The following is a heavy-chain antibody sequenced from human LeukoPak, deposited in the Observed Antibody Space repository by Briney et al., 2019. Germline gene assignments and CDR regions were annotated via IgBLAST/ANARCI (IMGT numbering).Heavy chain of an antibody. CDR2: ISTSGTTK. Sequence: GGSLRLSCAGSGFTFSNYEMNWVRQAPEKGLEWLSFISTSGTTKYYADSVKGRSTIPRDNAKNSLFLQMNSLRAEDTAVYYCAGGLPNGYSYGHDYWGQGTLVTVSS. V-gene: IGHV3-48*03. CDR3: AGGLPNGYSYGHDY. D-gene: IGHD5-18*01. J-gene: IGHJ4*02. CDR1: GFTFSNYE.